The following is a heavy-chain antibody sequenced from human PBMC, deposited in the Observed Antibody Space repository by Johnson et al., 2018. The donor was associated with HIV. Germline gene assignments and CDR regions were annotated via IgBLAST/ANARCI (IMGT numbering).Heavy chain of an antibody. CDR1: GFTFRNVY. Sequence: EVQLVESGGGLVKPGDSLRLSCEASGFTFRNVYMSWVRQAPGQGLEWVGRIKTNTDGGTTDYAAPVKGRFTVTRDDSKNTLYLEMHGLTTEDTAVYYCTADNDPYNSHYFGFDVWGQGTVVAVSS. V-gene: IGHV3-15*01. D-gene: IGHD1-7*01. CDR3: TADNDPYNSHYFGFDV. CDR2: IKTNTDGGTT. J-gene: IGHJ3*01.